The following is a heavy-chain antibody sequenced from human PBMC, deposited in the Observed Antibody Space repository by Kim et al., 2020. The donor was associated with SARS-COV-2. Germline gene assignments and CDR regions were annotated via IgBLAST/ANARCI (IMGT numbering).Heavy chain of an antibody. CDR2: IYYSGST. J-gene: IGHJ2*01. CDR1: GGSISSYY. V-gene: IGHV4-59*01. Sequence: SETLSLTCTVSGGSISSYYWSWIRQPPGKGLEWIGYIYYSGSTNYNPSLKSRVTISVDTSKNQFSLKLSSVTAADTAVYYCARTYDAVHWYFDLWGRGTLVTVSS. D-gene: IGHD5-12*01. CDR3: ARTYDAVHWYFDL.